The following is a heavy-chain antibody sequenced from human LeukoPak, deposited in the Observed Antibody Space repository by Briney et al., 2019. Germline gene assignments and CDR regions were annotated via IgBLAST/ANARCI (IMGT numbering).Heavy chain of an antibody. Sequence: EASVKVSCKTSENTFTGYYMHWVRQAPGQGLAWMGWINPDSGGTSYAQKFQGRVTMTRDTSISTAYVDLSRLTSDDTAVYYCARLTYYYHGMDVWGQGTTVTVSS. CDR2: INPDSGGT. V-gene: IGHV1-2*02. CDR1: ENTFTGYY. CDR3: ARLTYYYHGMDV. J-gene: IGHJ6*02.